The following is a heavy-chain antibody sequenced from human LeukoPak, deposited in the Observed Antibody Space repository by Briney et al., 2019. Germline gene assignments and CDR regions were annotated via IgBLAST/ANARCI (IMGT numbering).Heavy chain of an antibody. D-gene: IGHD2-15*01. CDR1: GGSISSGGYS. CDR2: IYHSGST. CDR3: ARDYCSGGSYQFDY. Sequence: SETLSLTCAVSGGSISSGGYSWSWIRQPPGKGLEWIGYIYHSGSTYYNPSLKSRVTISVDRSKNQFSLKLSSVTAAGTAVYYCARDYCSGGSYQFDYWGQGTLVTVSS. V-gene: IGHV4-30-2*01. J-gene: IGHJ4*02.